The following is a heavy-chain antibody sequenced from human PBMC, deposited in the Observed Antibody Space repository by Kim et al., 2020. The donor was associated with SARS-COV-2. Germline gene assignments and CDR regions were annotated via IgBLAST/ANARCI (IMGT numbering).Heavy chain of an antibody. CDR3: ARDRQQWRYYYGSGSYYWYFDL. J-gene: IGHJ2*01. CDR1: GGSISSYY. Sequence: SETLSLTCTVSGGSISSYYWSWIRQPPGKGLEWIGYIYYSGSTNYNASLKSRVTISVDTSKNQFSLKLSSVTAADTAVYYCARDRQQWRYYYGSGSYYWYFDLWGRGTLVTVSS. D-gene: IGHD3-10*01. V-gene: IGHV4-59*01. CDR2: IYYSGST.